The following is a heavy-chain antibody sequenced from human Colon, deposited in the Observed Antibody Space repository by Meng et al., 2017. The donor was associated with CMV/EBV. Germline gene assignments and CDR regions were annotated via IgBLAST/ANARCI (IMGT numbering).Heavy chain of an antibody. CDR3: ARITTFGTGLHGMDV. V-gene: IGHV3-7*01. D-gene: IGHD3-3*01. Sequence: GVSLRLSCAASGFTFSRNWMTWVRQAPGKGLEWVANINEDGGEIYYVDSLKGRFTISRDNAKNSLYLQMNSLRAEDSAVYYCARITTFGTGLHGMDVWGQGTTVTVSS. J-gene: IGHJ6*02. CDR2: INEDGGEI. CDR1: GFTFSRNW.